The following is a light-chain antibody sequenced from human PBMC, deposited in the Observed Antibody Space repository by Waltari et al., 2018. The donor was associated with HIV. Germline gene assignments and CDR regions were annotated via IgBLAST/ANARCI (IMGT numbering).Light chain of an antibody. J-gene: IGLJ2*01. CDR1: SSDVGSYNF. CDR3: CSYAGSSTYVV. CDR2: EGD. V-gene: IGLV2-23*01. Sequence: QSITISCTGTSSDVGSYNFVSWYQQHPGNAPKLIIYEGDKRPSGVSYRFSGSKSGSTASLTISGLQAEDEADYYCCSYAGSSTYVVFGGGTQLTVL.